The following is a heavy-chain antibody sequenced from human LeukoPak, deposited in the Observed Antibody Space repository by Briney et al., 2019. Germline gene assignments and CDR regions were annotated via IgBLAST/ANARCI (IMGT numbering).Heavy chain of an antibody. Sequence: GGSLRLSCVGYGFTFSNYAMTWVRLAPGKGLEWVSSISFGGGYTFYADSVKGHFTISRDNSRSTLYLQMNNLRAEDTALYYCAKRIDTRGSTHYHDYWGQRTLVTVSS. V-gene: IGHV3-23*01. D-gene: IGHD3-22*01. CDR2: ISFGGGYT. CDR1: GFTFSNYA. J-gene: IGHJ4*02. CDR3: AKRIDTRGSTHYHDY.